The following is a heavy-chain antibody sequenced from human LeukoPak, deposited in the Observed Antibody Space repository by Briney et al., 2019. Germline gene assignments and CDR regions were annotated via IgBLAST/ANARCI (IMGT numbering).Heavy chain of an antibody. CDR3: ARGPMRSWFDP. V-gene: IGHV4-34*01. J-gene: IGHJ5*02. CDR1: GGSISSYY. Sequence: SETLSLTCTVSGGSISSYYWTWIRQPPGKGLEWIGEINHSGSSNYSPSLKSGVTISLDTSKNQFSLKLTSITAADTAVYYCARGPMRSWFDPWGQGTLVTVSS. CDR2: INHSGSS.